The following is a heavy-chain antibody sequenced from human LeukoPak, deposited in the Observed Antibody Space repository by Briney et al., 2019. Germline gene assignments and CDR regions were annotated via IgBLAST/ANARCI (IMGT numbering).Heavy chain of an antibody. CDR2: INHSGST. V-gene: IGHV4-34*01. J-gene: IGHJ6*02. Sequence: SETLSLTCAVYGGSFSGYYWSWIRQPPGKGLEWIGEINHSGSTNYNPSLKSRVTMSVDTSKNQFSLKLSSVTAADTAVYYCARDLPAADYYYYSGMDVWGQGTTVTVSS. CDR1: GGSFSGYY. CDR3: ARDLPAADYYYYSGMDV. D-gene: IGHD2-2*01.